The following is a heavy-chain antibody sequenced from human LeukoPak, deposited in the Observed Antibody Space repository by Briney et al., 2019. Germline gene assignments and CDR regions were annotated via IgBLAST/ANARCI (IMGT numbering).Heavy chain of an antibody. Sequence: PGGSLRLSCAASGFTFSENNVHWVRQAPGKGREWVALLSNDGNNYAYADSVKGRFTLSGDKSKTTLYLQMNSLRAEDTAVYYCARDRSGFYSVDYWGQEPWSPSPQ. J-gene: IGHJ4*01. D-gene: IGHD5-12*01. CDR1: GFTFSENN. CDR3: ARDRSGFYSVDY. V-gene: IGHV3-30-3*01. CDR2: LSNDGNNY.